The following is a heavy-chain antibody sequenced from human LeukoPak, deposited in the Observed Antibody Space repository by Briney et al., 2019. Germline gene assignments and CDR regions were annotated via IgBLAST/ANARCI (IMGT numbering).Heavy chain of an antibody. J-gene: IGHJ4*02. D-gene: IGHD3-10*01. Sequence: GSLRLSCAASGFTFSSYAMSWVRQPPGKGLEWIGEINHSGSTNYNPSLKSRVTISVDTSKNQFSLKLSSVTAADTAVYYCARAYGSGTQRTFDYWGQGTLVTVSS. CDR2: INHSGST. V-gene: IGHV4-34*01. CDR1: GFTFSSYA. CDR3: ARAYGSGTQRTFDY.